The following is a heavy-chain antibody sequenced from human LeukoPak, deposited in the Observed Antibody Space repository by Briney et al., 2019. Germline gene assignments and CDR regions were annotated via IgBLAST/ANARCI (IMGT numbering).Heavy chain of an antibody. J-gene: IGHJ4*02. D-gene: IGHD3-10*01. CDR1: GYTFTSYG. V-gene: IGHV1-18*01. CDR2: ISAYNGNT. CDR3: ARVGTMVRGVQKNYLPAWYFDY. Sequence: GASVTVSCKASGYTFTSYGISWVRQAPGQGLEWMGWISAYNGNTNYAQKFQGRVTITADESTSTAYMELSSLRSEDTAVYYCARVGTMVRGVQKNYLPAWYFDYWGQGTLVTVSS.